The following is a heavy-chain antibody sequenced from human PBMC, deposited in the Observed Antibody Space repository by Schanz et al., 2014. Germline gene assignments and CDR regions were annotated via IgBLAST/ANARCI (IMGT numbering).Heavy chain of an antibody. CDR3: TRDRGALINHNDALDL. Sequence: VQLVESGGGLVQPGGSLRLSCAASGFTFSDSWMHWVRQAPGKGLEKVAVTSTDGTKTYYAASVRGRFTISRDNSKNTVYLQMNSLRSEDTAVYYCTRDRGALINHNDALDLWGQGTMVSVSS. CDR2: TSTDGTKT. D-gene: IGHD3-16*01. V-gene: IGHV3-30*03. J-gene: IGHJ3*01. CDR1: GFTFSDSW.